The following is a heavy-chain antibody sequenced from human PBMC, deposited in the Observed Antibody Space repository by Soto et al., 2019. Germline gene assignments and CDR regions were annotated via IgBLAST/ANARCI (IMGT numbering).Heavy chain of an antibody. CDR1: GGSISSSSYY. Sequence: SATRSLTCTVSGGSISSSSYYWGWIRQPPGKGLEWIGSIYYSGSTYYNPSLKSRVTISVDTSKNQFSLKLSSVTAADTAVYYCARPGGDYYDSSGYYNWFDPWGQGTLVTVSS. V-gene: IGHV4-39*01. J-gene: IGHJ5*02. CDR3: ARPGGDYYDSSGYYNWFDP. D-gene: IGHD3-22*01. CDR2: IYYSGST.